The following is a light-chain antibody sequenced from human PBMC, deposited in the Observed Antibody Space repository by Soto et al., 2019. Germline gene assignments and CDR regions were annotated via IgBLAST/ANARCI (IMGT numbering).Light chain of an antibody. V-gene: IGLV2-14*03. J-gene: IGLJ1*01. CDR2: DVS. Sequence: QSVLTQPASVSESPGQSITISCTGTSSDIGGYNFVSWYQHHPGKAPRLLIFDVSDRPSGVSDRFSGSKSGNTASLTISGLQAEDEADYYCSSYISSSTPYVFGTGTKVTVL. CDR3: SSYISSSTPYV. CDR1: SSDIGGYNF.